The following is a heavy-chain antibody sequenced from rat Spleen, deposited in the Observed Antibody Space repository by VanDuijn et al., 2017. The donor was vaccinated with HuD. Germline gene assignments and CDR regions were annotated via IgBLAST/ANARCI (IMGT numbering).Heavy chain of an antibody. CDR2: INTDGGHT. V-gene: IGHV5-58*01. J-gene: IGHJ2*01. CDR1: GFTFSSYW. CDR3: AKDLDYGPDY. Sequence: EVQLVESGGGLVQPGRSLKLSCVASGFTFSSYWMYWFRQAPGKGLEWVSSINTDGGHTYYPYSVKGRFTISRDNAENTVYLQMNSLRSEETATYYCAKDLDYGPDYWGQGVMVTVSS. D-gene: IGHD1-11*01.